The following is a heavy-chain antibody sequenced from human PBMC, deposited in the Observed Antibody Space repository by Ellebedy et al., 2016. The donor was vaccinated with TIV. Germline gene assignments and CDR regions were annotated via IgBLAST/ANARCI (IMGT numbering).Heavy chain of an antibody. CDR1: GGSISSSSYY. V-gene: IGHV4-39*01. Sequence: SETLSLTCTVSGGSISSSSYYWGWLRQPPGMGLEWIGSIYYSGSTYYNPSLKSPVTISVDTSKNQFSLKLSSVTAADTAVYYCARLPWSVLHYYYYYDMDVWGQGTTVTVSS. J-gene: IGHJ6*02. D-gene: IGHD3-3*01. CDR3: ARLPWSVLHYYYYYDMDV. CDR2: IYYSGST.